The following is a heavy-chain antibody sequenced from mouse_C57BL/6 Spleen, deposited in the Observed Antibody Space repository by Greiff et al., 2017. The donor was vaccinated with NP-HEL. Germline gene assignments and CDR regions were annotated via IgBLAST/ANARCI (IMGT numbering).Heavy chain of an antibody. J-gene: IGHJ1*03. CDR1: GYTFTSYW. V-gene: IGHV1-74*01. CDR3: AIDYGSSYRWYFDV. Sequence: VQLQQPGAELVKPGASVKVSCKASGYTFTSYWMHWVKQRPGQGLEWIGRIHPSDSDTNYNQKFKGKATLTVDQSSSTAYMQLSRLTSEDSAVYYCAIDYGSSYRWYFDVWGTGTTVTVSS. CDR2: IHPSDSDT. D-gene: IGHD1-1*01.